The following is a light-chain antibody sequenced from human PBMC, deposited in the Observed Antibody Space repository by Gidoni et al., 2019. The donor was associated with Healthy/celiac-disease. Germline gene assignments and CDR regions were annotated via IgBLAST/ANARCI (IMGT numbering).Light chain of an antibody. V-gene: IGKV3-15*01. Sequence: EIGMTQSPATLSVSPGERATLSCRASQSVSSNLAWYQQKPGQAPRLLIYGASTRATGIPARFSGSGSGTEFTLTISSLQSEDFAVYYCQQYNNWPPRFGQGTKLEIK. CDR3: QQYNNWPPR. CDR2: GAS. CDR1: QSVSSN. J-gene: IGKJ2*01.